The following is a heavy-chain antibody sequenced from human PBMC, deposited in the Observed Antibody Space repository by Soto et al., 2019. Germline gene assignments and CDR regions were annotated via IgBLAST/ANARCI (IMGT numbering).Heavy chain of an antibody. CDR2: IVVGSGNT. V-gene: IGHV1-58*02. D-gene: IGHD3-9*01. Sequence: ASVKVSCKSSGFTFTSSAMLWVRQARGQRLEWIGWIVVGSGNTNYAQKFQERVTITRDMSTSTAYMELSSLRSEDTAVYYCSAASSRYFARFFPSAGGAFDIWG. CDR1: GFTFTSSA. J-gene: IGHJ3*02. CDR3: SAASSRYFARFFPSAGGAFDI.